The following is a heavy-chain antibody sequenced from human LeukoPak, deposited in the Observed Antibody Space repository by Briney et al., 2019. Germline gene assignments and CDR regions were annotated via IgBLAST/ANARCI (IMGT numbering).Heavy chain of an antibody. Sequence: PSETLSLTCTVSGGSISSYYWSWIRQPPGKGLEWIGYIYYSGSTNYNPSLKSRVTISVDTSKNQFSLKLSSVTAADTAVYYCARGYDSSGSVDYWGQGTLVTVSS. V-gene: IGHV4-59*01. CDR2: IYYSGST. CDR3: ARGYDSSGSVDY. D-gene: IGHD3-22*01. J-gene: IGHJ4*02. CDR1: GGSISSYY.